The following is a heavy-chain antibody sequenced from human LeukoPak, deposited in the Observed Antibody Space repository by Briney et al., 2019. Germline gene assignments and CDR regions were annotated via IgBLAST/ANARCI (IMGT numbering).Heavy chain of an antibody. J-gene: IGHJ4*02. Sequence: SETLSLTCTVSGGSISSSSYYWGWIRQPPGKGLEWIGSIYYSGSTYYNPSLKSRVTISVDTSKNQFSLKLSSVTAADTAVYYCAREGGYNWNDDLSFDYWGQGTLVTVSS. V-gene: IGHV4-39*07. CDR2: IYYSGST. CDR3: AREGGYNWNDDLSFDY. CDR1: GGSISSSSYY. D-gene: IGHD1-1*01.